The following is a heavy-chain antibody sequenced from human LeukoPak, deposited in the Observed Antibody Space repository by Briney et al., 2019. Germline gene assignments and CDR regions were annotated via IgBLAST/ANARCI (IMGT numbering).Heavy chain of an antibody. Sequence: GESLKISCKGSGYSFTSYWIGRVRQMPGKGLEWMGIIYPGDSDTRYSPSFQGQVTISADKSISTAYLQWSSLKASDTAMYYCARYYYDSSGYPNPWFDPWGQGTLVTVSS. CDR2: IYPGDSDT. CDR1: GYSFTSYW. J-gene: IGHJ5*02. D-gene: IGHD3-22*01. CDR3: ARYYYDSSGYPNPWFDP. V-gene: IGHV5-51*01.